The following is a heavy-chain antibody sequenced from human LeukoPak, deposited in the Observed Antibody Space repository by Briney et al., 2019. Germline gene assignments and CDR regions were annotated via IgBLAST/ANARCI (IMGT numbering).Heavy chain of an antibody. V-gene: IGHV3-21*04. CDR2: ISSSSSYI. Sequence: GGSLRLSCAASGFTFSSYSMNWVRQAPGKGLEWVSSISSSSSYIYYADSVKGRFTISRDNSKNTLYLQMNSLRAEDTAVYYCARVTYGSGTYGAFDYWGQGTLVTVSS. D-gene: IGHD3-10*01. J-gene: IGHJ4*02. CDR1: GFTFSSYS. CDR3: ARVTYGSGTYGAFDY.